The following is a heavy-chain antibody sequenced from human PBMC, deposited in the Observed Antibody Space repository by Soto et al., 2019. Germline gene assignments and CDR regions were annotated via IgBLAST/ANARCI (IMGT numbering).Heavy chain of an antibody. V-gene: IGHV1-18*04. Sequence: ASVKVSCKASGYTFTSYGISWVRQAPGQGLEWMGWISAYNGNTNYAQKLQGRVTMTTDTSTSTAYMELRSLRSDDTAVYYCARDRVVRSSSGYLAHYYGMDVWGQGTTVTVSS. J-gene: IGHJ6*02. D-gene: IGHD3-22*01. CDR1: GYTFTSYG. CDR2: ISAYNGNT. CDR3: ARDRVVRSSSGYLAHYYGMDV.